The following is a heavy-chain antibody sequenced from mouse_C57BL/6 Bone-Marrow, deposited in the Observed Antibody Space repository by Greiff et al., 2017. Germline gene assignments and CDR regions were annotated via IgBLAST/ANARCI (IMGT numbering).Heavy chain of an antibody. CDR2: LDPSASYT. V-gene: IGHV1-69*01. CDR3: ARGTYYYGSDY. Sequence: VQLQQPGAELVMPGASVKLSCKASGYTFTSYWMHWVKQRPGQGLEWIGELDPSASYTNYNQKFKGKSTLTVDKSSSTAYMQLSSRTSEDSAVDYCARGTYYYGSDYGGQGTTRTVSS. D-gene: IGHD1-1*01. J-gene: IGHJ2*01. CDR1: GYTFTSYW.